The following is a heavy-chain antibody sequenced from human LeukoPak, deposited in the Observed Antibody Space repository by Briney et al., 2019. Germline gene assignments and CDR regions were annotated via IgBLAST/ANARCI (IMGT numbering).Heavy chain of an antibody. CDR3: ARQGYYYDRSDAFDI. D-gene: IGHD3-22*01. CDR1: GGTCSSYA. V-gene: IGHV1-69*04. CDR2: IIPIFAIA. J-gene: IGHJ3*02. Sequence: SVKVSCKASGGTCSSYAISWVRQAPGQGLEWMGRIIPIFAIANYAQKFQGRVTINADKSTSTAYMELSSLRSEDTAVYFCARQGYYYDRSDAFDIWGQGTMVTVSS.